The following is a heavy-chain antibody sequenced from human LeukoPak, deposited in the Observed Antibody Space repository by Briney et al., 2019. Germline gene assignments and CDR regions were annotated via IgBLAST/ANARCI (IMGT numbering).Heavy chain of an antibody. Sequence: SQTLSLTCAISGDSVSSNSAVWNWLRQSPSRGLEWLGRTYYRSKSYNDYAVTVESRITVNPDTSKNQFSLQLNSVTPEDTAMYYCTRDTGAAITVFDIWGQEPIATVSS. J-gene: IGHJ3*02. CDR2: TYYRSKSYN. CDR1: GDSVSSNSAV. V-gene: IGHV6-1*01. D-gene: IGHD5-12*01. CDR3: TRDTGAAITVFDI.